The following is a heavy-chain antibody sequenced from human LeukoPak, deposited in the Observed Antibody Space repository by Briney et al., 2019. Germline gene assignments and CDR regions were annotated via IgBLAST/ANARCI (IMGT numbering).Heavy chain of an antibody. J-gene: IGHJ3*02. V-gene: IGHV1-18*01. Sequence: ASVKVSCKASGYTFTSYGISWVRQAPAQGLEGMGWISAYNGNTNYAQKLQGRVTMTTDTSTSTAYMELRSLRSDDTAVYYCARDGYCSSTSCFREWRAFNIWGQGTMVTVS. CDR2: ISAYNGNT. CDR3: ARDGYCSSTSCFREWRAFNI. D-gene: IGHD2-2*01. CDR1: GYTFTSYG.